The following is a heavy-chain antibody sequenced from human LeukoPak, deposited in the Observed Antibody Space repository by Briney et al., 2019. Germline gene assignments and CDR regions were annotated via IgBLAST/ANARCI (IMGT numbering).Heavy chain of an antibody. CDR1: TFSFSSDS. Sequence: PGGSLTLSCAASTFSFSSDSMNWVRQAPGKGLEWISYISGSSNSRFYADSVKGRFTISRDNAKNSVYLQMNGLRAEDTAVYYCTRDLSTWGQGTLVTVSS. J-gene: IGHJ4*02. CDR3: TRDLST. CDR2: ISGSSNSR. V-gene: IGHV3-48*04.